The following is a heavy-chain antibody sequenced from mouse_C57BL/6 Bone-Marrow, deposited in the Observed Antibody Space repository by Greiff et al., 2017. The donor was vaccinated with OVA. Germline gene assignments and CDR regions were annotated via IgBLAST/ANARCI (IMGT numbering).Heavy chain of an antibody. CDR3: ARDPFYYGSSYRFAY. D-gene: IGHD1-1*01. V-gene: IGHV1-81*01. CDR1: GYTFTSYG. J-gene: IGHJ3*01. CDR2: IYPRSGNN. Sequence: VQLQQSGAELARPGASVKLSCKASGYTFTSYGISWVKQRTGQGLEWIGEIYPRSGNNYYNEKFKGKATLTADKSSSTAYMELRSLTSEDSAVYFCARDPFYYGSSYRFAYWGQGTRVTVSA.